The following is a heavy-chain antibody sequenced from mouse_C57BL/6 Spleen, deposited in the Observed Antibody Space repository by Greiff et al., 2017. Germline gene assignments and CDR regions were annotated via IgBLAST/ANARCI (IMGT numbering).Heavy chain of an antibody. Sequence: EVQRVESGGGLVQPKGSLKLSCAASGFSFNTYAMNWVRQAPGKGLEWVARIRSKSNNYATYYADSVKDRFTISRDDSESMLYLQMNNLKTEDTAMYYCVRDYDGAMDYWGQGTSVTVSS. CDR3: VRDYDGAMDY. J-gene: IGHJ4*01. CDR1: GFSFNTYA. D-gene: IGHD2-4*01. CDR2: IRSKSNNYAT. V-gene: IGHV10-1*01.